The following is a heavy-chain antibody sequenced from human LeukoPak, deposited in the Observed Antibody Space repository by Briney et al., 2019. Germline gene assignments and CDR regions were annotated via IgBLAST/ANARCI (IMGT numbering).Heavy chain of an antibody. Sequence: ASVKVFCTASGYTFTGYYMHWVRQAPGQGLEGMGWINPNSGGTNYAQKFHRRVSMTRDTSISTADMELSRLRSDDTAVYYCARPRVKYSTPCDYWAQGTLVSVSS. CDR2: INPNSGGT. D-gene: IGHD4-11*01. J-gene: IGHJ4*02. CDR3: ARPRVKYSTPCDY. CDR1: GYTFTGYY. V-gene: IGHV1-2*02.